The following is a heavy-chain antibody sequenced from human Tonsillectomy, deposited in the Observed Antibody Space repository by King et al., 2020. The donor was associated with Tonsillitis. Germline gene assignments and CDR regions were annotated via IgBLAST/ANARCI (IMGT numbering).Heavy chain of an antibody. J-gene: IGHJ5*02. CDR2: IYYSGST. D-gene: IGHD5-18*01. V-gene: IGHV4-31*03. CDR3: ARGWIQLWLENWFDP. CDR1: GGYISSGGYY. Sequence: QLQESGPGLVKPSQTLSLTCTVSGGYISSGGYYWSWIRQHPGKGLEWIGYIYYSGSTYYNPSLKSRVTISVDTSKNQFSLKLSSVTAADTAVYYCARGWIQLWLENWFDPWGQGTLVTVSS.